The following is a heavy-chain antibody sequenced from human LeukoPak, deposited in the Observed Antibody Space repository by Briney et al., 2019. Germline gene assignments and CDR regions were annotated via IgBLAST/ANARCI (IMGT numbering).Heavy chain of an antibody. J-gene: IGHJ4*02. V-gene: IGHV3-7*01. Sequence: AGGSLRLSCAASGFTFNSYWRSWVRQAPGKGQEWVANIKQDGSEKYYVDSVKGRFTIYRDNAQNSLYLQMNSLRAEDTAVYYCARIWHCSSTSCYKEAQAYYFDYWGQGTLVTVSS. CDR1: GFTFNSYW. CDR3: ARIWHCSSTSCYKEAQAYYFDY. CDR2: IKQDGSEK. D-gene: IGHD2-2*02.